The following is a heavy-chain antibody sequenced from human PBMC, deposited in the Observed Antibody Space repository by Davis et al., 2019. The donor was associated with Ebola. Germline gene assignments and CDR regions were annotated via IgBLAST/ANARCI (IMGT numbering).Heavy chain of an antibody. CDR2: IYSGGST. J-gene: IGHJ4*02. CDR1: GFTVSSNY. Sequence: GGSLRLSCAASGFTVSSNYMSWVRQAPGKGLEWVSVIYSGGSTYYADSVKGRFTISRDNSKNTLYLQMNSLRAEDTAVYYCARDFSYYDFWSGYPPGGFDYWGQGTLVTVSS. D-gene: IGHD3-3*01. CDR3: ARDFSYYDFWSGYPPGGFDY. V-gene: IGHV3-66*01.